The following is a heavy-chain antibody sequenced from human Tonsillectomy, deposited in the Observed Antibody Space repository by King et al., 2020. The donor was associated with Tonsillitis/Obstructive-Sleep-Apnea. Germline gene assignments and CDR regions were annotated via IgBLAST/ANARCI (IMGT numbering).Heavy chain of an antibody. Sequence: VQLVQSGAEVKKAGESLKISCKGSGYSFTSHWISWVRQMPGKGLEWMGIIYPGDSDTRYTPSFQGQVTISADRSITTAYLQWASLKASDTAMYYCARRDYGSGRNAFDVWGQGTVVTVSS. CDR2: IYPGDSDT. CDR3: ARRDYGSGRNAFDV. J-gene: IGHJ3*01. V-gene: IGHV5-51*01. CDR1: GYSFTSHW. D-gene: IGHD3-10*01.